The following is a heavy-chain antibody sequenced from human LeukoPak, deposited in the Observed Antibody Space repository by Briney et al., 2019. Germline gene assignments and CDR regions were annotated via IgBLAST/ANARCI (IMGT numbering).Heavy chain of an antibody. D-gene: IGHD2-15*01. CDR3: ARSLGYCSGGSCYSLDYFDY. J-gene: IGHJ4*02. CDR1: GFTFSSYP. CDR2: IITSSGII. V-gene: IGHV3-48*01. Sequence: PGGSLRLSCATSGFTFSSYPMNWVRQAPGMRLEWVSYIITSSGIIYYADSVKGRFTISRDNAKNSLYLQMNNLRAEDTAVYYCARSLGYCSGGSCYSLDYFDYWGQGTVVSVSS.